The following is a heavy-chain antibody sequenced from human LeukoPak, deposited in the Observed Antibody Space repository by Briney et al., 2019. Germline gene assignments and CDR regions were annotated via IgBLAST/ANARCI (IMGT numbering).Heavy chain of an antibody. CDR3: AGSYYVSDY. CDR2: IKQDGSEK. D-gene: IGHD3-16*01. V-gene: IGHV3-7*01. CDR1: GFTFSSYW. Sequence: GGSLRLSCAVSGFTFSSYWMSWFRQAPGKGLEWVANIKQDGSEKYYVDSVKARFTISRDNAKNSLYLQMNSLRAEDTAVYYCAGSYYVSDYWGQGTLVTVSS. J-gene: IGHJ4*02.